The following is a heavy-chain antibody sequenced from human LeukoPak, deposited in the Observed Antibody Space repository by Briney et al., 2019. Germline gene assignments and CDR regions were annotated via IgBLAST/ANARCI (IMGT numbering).Heavy chain of an antibody. CDR3: ARDSGRPPTSFDY. CDR1: GGTFNHFG. D-gene: IGHD1-1*01. CDR2: IIPILDLT. V-gene: IGHV1-69*04. Sequence: SVKVSCKASGGTFNHFGINWVRQAPGHGLEWMGRIIPILDLTKYAPKIQDRVTTTADKSTSTAYMELNSLRSEDTAVYFCARDSGRPPTSFDYWGQGTLVTVSS. J-gene: IGHJ4*02.